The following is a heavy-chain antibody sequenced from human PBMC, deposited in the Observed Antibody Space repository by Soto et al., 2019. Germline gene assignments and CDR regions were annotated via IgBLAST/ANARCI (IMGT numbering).Heavy chain of an antibody. CDR1: GDPISSSTYY. D-gene: IGHD3-10*01. CDR2: IYNSGST. J-gene: IGHJ4*02. V-gene: IGHV4-39*01. CDR3: ARRGSGSSFDY. Sequence: QLQLQESGPGLVKPSETLSLTCTVSGDPISSSTYYWGWVRQTPEKGLEWIGNIYNSGSTFYNAYLKSRVTISVDTSKNQFSLRLMSVTAADTAVYYCARRGSGSSFDYWGQGTLVTVSS.